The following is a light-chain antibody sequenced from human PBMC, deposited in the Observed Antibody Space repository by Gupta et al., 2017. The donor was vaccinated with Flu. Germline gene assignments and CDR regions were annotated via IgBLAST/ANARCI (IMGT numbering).Light chain of an antibody. CDR3: LLAASSNVWV. V-gene: IGLV7-46*01. CDR2: HPN. CDR1: TGAVTSGHY. Sequence: QPVVTRAPSLTVSPGGTVTHTCGYSTGAVTSGHYPYWFHQKPGQAPTTLIYHPNNKHPWTPARFSASLLAGNAALPLSGAQPDDDADYYCLLAASSNVWVFGGGTKLTVL. J-gene: IGLJ3*02.